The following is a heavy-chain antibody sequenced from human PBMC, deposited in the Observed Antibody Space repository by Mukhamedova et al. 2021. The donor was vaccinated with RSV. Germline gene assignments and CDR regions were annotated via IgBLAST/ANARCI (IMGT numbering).Heavy chain of an antibody. Sequence: EWVAYISSGSSTIYYADSVEGRFAISRDDAQNSLYLQTNSLRADDTAIYYCARDVTARPFDFWGQGTLVTVSS. D-gene: IGHD6-6*01. CDR3: ARDVTARPFDF. CDR2: ISSGSSTI. V-gene: IGHV3-48*03. J-gene: IGHJ4*02.